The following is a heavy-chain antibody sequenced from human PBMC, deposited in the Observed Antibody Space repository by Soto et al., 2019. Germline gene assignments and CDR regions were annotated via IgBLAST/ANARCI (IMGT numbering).Heavy chain of an antibody. CDR3: ARSRAGYSSGWYDYGMDV. CDR2: IYSGGST. Sequence: EVQLVESGGGLVQPGGSLRLSCAASGFTVSSNYMSWVRQAPGKGLEWVSVIYSGGSTYYADSVKGRFTISRHNSKNTLYLQMNSLRAEDTAVYYCARSRAGYSSGWYDYGMDVWGQGTTVTVSS. J-gene: IGHJ6*02. V-gene: IGHV3-53*04. CDR1: GFTVSSNY. D-gene: IGHD6-19*01.